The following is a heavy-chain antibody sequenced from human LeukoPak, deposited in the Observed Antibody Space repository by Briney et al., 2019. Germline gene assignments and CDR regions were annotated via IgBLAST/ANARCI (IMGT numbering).Heavy chain of an antibody. D-gene: IGHD2-21*02. V-gene: IGHV3-30-3*01. Sequence: GRSLRLSCAASGFTFSSYAMHWVRQVPGKGLEWVAVISYDGSNKYYADSVKGRFTISRDNSKNTLYLQMNSLRAEDTAVYYCARDLYCGGDCYSGVSDYWGQGTLVTVSS. J-gene: IGHJ4*02. CDR3: ARDLYCGGDCYSGVSDY. CDR1: GFTFSSYA. CDR2: ISYDGSNK.